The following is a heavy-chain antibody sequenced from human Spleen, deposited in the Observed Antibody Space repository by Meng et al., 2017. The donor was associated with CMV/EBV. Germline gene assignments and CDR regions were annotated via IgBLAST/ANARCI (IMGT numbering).Heavy chain of an antibody. Sequence: GGSLRLSCAASGFAFSTYAMSWVRQAPGRGLEWISYISATGDTIHYADSVKGRFTVSRDNTKSSVYLRMNSLGAEDTAVYYCARGVGASAFDIWGQGRMVTVSS. D-gene: IGHD1-26*01. CDR3: ARGVGASAFDI. CDR1: GFAFSTYA. V-gene: IGHV3-48*04. CDR2: ISATGDTI. J-gene: IGHJ3*02.